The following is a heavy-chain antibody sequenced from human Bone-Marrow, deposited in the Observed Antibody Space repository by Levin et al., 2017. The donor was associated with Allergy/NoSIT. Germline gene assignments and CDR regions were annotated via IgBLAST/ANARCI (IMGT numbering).Heavy chain of an antibody. CDR2: IYYSGST. Sequence: SQTLSLPCSVSCASITSGDHYWSWIRQSPGKGLEWIGYIYYSGSTCYNPSLMTRITISLDPSKNHFSLKLRSVTVADTAVYYCASLSYYYGAGTHPDEDYWGQGALVIVSS. D-gene: IGHD3-10*01. CDR3: ASLSYYYGAGTHPDEDY. CDR1: CASITSGDHY. V-gene: IGHV4-30-4*01. J-gene: IGHJ4*02.